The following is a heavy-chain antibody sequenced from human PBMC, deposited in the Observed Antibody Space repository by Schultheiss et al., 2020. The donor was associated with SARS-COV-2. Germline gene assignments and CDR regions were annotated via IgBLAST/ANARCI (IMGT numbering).Heavy chain of an antibody. V-gene: IGHV4-30-2*01. J-gene: IGHJ4*02. D-gene: IGHD5-24*01. CDR1: GGSISSGGYS. Sequence: SQTLSLTCAVSGGSISSGGYSWSWIRQPPGKGLEWIGYIYHTGSTYSNPSLKSRVTISVDTSKNQFSLKLSSVTAADTAVYFCARDWAWLQMRGVFDYWGQGTLVTVSS. CDR3: ARDWAWLQMRGVFDY. CDR2: IYHTGST.